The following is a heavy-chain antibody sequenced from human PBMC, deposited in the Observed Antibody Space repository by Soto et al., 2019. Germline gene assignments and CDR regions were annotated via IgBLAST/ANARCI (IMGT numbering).Heavy chain of an antibody. CDR1: GGSLSSYY. CDR3: AKDYDFWSGYLYYYYYYYMDV. CDR2: IDYSGTT. D-gene: IGHD3-3*01. J-gene: IGHJ6*03. Sequence: PSETLFLTCTVSGGSLSSYYRSWIRQPPRKGPEGIGYIDYSGTTNYNPSLKSRVTISVDTSKNQFSLKLSSVTAADTAVYYCAKDYDFWSGYLYYYYYYYMDVWGKGTTVTVSS. V-gene: IGHV4-59*01.